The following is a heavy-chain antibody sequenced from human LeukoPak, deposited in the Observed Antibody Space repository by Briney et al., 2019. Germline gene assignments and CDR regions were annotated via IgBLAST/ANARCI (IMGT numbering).Heavy chain of an antibody. V-gene: IGHV3-30-3*01. CDR2: ISYDGSNK. J-gene: IGHJ4*02. CDR1: GFTFSSYA. CDR3: ARNPYGDYWFDY. D-gene: IGHD4-17*01. Sequence: GGSLRLSCAASGFTFSSYALSWVRQAPGKGLEWVAVISYDGSNKYYADSVKGRFTISRDNSKNTLYLQMNSLRAEDTAVYYCARNPYGDYWFDYWGQGTLVTVSS.